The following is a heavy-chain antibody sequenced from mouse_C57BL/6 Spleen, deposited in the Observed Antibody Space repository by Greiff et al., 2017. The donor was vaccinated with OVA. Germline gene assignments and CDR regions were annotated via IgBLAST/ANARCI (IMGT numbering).Heavy chain of an antibody. CDR1: GFTFSSYG. V-gene: IGHV5-6*01. J-gene: IGHJ1*03. D-gene: IGHD2-4*01. CDR3: ARHGGITTEYFDV. CDR2: ISSGGSYT. Sequence: EVQGVESGGDLVKPGGSLKLSCAASGFTFSSYGMSWVRQTPDKRLEWVGTISSGGSYTNYPDSVKGRFTISRDNATNTLYLQMSSLKSEDTAMYYCARHGGITTEYFDVWGTGTTVTVSS.